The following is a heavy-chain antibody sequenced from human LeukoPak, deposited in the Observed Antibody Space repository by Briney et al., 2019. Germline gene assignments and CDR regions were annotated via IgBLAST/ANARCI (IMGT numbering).Heavy chain of an antibody. CDR2: ISSSGGYI. CDR3: ARDYYGSGRNNWFDP. Sequence: GGSLRLSCAVSGSTLRSYSMHWVRQAPGRGLEWVSSISSSGGYIYYADSVKGRFTISRDNAKNSLYLQMNSLRAEDTAVYYCARDYYGSGRNNWFDPWGQGTLVTVSS. V-gene: IGHV3-21*01. J-gene: IGHJ5*02. CDR1: GSTLRSYS. D-gene: IGHD3-10*01.